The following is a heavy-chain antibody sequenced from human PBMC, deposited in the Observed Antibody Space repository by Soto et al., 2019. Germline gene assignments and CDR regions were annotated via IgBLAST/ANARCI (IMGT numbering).Heavy chain of an antibody. D-gene: IGHD6-6*01. CDR2: IKRSGGT. CDR1: GGSFSSSY. Sequence: QVQLQQWGAGLLKPSATLSLTCAVSGGSFSSSYWSWIRQPPGKGLEWMGEIKRSGGTNYNPSLKSRATISADTSKNQCYLKLSSVTAEDTAVYYCAREDAYRADRRSDYWGQGTLVTVST. CDR3: AREDAYRADRRSDY. V-gene: IGHV4-34*01. J-gene: IGHJ4*02.